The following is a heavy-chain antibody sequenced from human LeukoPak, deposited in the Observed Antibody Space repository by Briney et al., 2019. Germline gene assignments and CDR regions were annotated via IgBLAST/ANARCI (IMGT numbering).Heavy chain of an antibody. Sequence: GGSLRLSCAASGFTFSSYALSWVRQAPGKGLEWVSGISDSGGNIHYADSVKGRFTTSRDNSKNTLYLQMNSLRAADTAVYYCVRVPVTSWYLPLDYWGQGTLVTVSS. D-gene: IGHD2-15*01. V-gene: IGHV3-23*01. CDR2: ISDSGGNI. J-gene: IGHJ4*02. CDR3: VRVPVTSWYLPLDY. CDR1: GFTFSSYA.